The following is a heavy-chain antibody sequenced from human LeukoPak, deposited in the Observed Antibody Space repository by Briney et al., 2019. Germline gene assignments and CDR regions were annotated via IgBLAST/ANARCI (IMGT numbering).Heavy chain of an antibody. Sequence: PGRSLRLSCGVWGFSFYLSAMLWVRQAPGKGLEWLAVISGGSSASTYYADDVTGRFSGSRDNSKNTVHLQMNNMRVDDTAIYYCAKDHANTPVVTNWGHGIPVSVSS. CDR1: GFSFYLSA. J-gene: IGHJ4*01. V-gene: IGHV3-23*01. D-gene: IGHD2-21*02. CDR2: ISGGSSAST. CDR3: AKDHANTPVVTN.